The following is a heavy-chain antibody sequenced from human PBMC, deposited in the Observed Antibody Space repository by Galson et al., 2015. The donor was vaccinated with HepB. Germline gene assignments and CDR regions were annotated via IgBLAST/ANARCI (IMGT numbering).Heavy chain of an antibody. Sequence: SVKVSCKASGYTFTSYGVNWVRQAPGQGLEWMGWISTYNGNTNYAQKVQGRVTMTTDTSTSTAYMELRSLRSDDTAVYYCARESPDGDLLNYWGQGTLVTVSS. CDR1: GYTFTSYG. CDR2: ISTYNGNT. CDR3: ARESPDGDLLNY. J-gene: IGHJ4*02. D-gene: IGHD4-17*01. V-gene: IGHV1-18*04.